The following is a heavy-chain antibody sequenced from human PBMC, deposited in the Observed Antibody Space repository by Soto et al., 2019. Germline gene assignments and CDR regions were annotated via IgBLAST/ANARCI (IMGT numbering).Heavy chain of an antibody. J-gene: IGHJ5*02. CDR2: IYYSGST. Sequence: PSETLSLTSTVSGGSISSSSYYWGWIRQPPGKGLEWIGSIYYSGSTYYNPSLKSRVTISVDTSKNQFSLKLSSVTAADTAVYYCAAGSHSLNLYCSGGSCPNWFDPWGQGTLVTVSS. CDR3: AAGSHSLNLYCSGGSCPNWFDP. V-gene: IGHV4-39*01. CDR1: GGSISSSSYY. D-gene: IGHD2-15*01.